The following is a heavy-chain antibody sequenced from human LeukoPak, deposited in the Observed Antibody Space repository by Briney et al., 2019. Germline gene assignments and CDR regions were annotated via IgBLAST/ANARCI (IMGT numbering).Heavy chain of an antibody. Sequence: GASVKVSCKASGHTFTSYDINWVRQATGQGLEWMGWMNPNSGNTGYAQKFQGRVTITRNTSISTAYMELSSLRSEDTAVYYCARGVRVRGGYCSSTSCTYYFDYWGQGTLVTVSA. CDR1: GHTFTSYD. CDR3: ARGVRVRGGYCSSTSCTYYFDY. D-gene: IGHD2-2*01. V-gene: IGHV1-8*03. CDR2: MNPNSGNT. J-gene: IGHJ4*02.